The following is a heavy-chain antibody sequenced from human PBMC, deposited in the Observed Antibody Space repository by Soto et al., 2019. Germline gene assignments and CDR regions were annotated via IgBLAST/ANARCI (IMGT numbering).Heavy chain of an antibody. Sequence: QLLESGPGLVKPSETLSLTCTVSGDSISSSSYYWGWIRQPPGKGLEYIGTIYYTGSTYYNPSLKSRVTISVDTSKNQFSLKLSSVTAADTAVYYCATLVVGRVDLWGQGTMVTVSS. CDR1: GDSISSSSYY. D-gene: IGHD2-15*01. CDR2: IYYTGST. CDR3: ATLVVGRVDL. V-gene: IGHV4-39*01. J-gene: IGHJ3*01.